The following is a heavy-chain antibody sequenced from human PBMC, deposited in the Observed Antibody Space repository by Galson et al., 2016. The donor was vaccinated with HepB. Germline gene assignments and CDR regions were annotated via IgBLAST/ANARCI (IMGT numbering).Heavy chain of an antibody. D-gene: IGHD3-10*01. CDR2: ISYDGSNK. CDR3: ARDRRPGRTHYYYGMDV. V-gene: IGHV3-30*04. Sequence: SLRLSCAASGFTFSTYAMHWVRQAPGKGLEWVALISYDGSNKYYADPVKGRFTISRDNSKNTLYLQMNRLRAEDTAVYYCARDRRPGRTHYYYGMDVWGQGTTVTVSS. CDR1: GFTFSTYA. J-gene: IGHJ6*02.